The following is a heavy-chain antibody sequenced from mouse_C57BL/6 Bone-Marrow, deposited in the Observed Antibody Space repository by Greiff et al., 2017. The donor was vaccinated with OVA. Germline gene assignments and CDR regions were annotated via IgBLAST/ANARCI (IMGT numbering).Heavy chain of an antibody. J-gene: IGHJ3*01. CDR2: ISDGGSYT. V-gene: IGHV5-4*03. Sequence: DVMLVESGGGLVKPGGSLKLSCAASGFTFSSYAMSWVRQTPEKRLEWVATISDGGSYTYYPDNVKGRFTISRDNAKNNRYLQMSHLKSEDTAMYYCASYDYDGGGAWFAYWGQGTLVTVSA. CDR3: ASYDYDGGGAWFAY. D-gene: IGHD2-4*01. CDR1: GFTFSSYA.